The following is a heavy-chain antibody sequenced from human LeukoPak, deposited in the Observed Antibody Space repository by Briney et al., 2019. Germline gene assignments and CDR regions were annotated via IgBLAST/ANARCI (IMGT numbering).Heavy chain of an antibody. Sequence: GKSLRLSCAASGFKFSNYGMHWVRQAPGKGLEWVALIWFDGSNKFYADSVKGRFTISRDNSNNTLYLQMNSLRAEDTAVYYCAKNAPLRSSWSGYYFDYWGQGALVTVSS. CDR3: AKNAPLRSSWSGYYFDY. CDR1: GFKFSNYG. V-gene: IGHV3-33*06. J-gene: IGHJ4*02. D-gene: IGHD3-3*01. CDR2: IWFDGSNK.